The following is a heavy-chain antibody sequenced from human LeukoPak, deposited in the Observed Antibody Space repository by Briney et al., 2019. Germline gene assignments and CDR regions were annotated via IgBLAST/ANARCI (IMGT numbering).Heavy chain of an antibody. V-gene: IGHV3-48*03. J-gene: IGHJ4*02. Sequence: GGSLRLSCAASGFTFSSYEMNWVRQAPGKGLEWVSYISSSGSTIYYADSVKGRFTISRDNAKNSLYLQMNSLRAEDMALYYCAKDSGSSSWAYFDYWGQGTLVTVSS. CDR2: ISSSGSTI. CDR3: AKDSGSSSWAYFDY. CDR1: GFTFSSYE. D-gene: IGHD6-13*01.